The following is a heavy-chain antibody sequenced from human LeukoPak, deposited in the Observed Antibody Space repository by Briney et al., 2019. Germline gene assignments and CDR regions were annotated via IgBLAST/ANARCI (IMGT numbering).Heavy chain of an antibody. J-gene: IGHJ4*02. CDR2: ISSSSSYI. Sequence: PGGSLRLSCAASGFTFGSYSMNWVRQAPGKGLEWVSSISSSSSYIYYADSVKGRFTISRDNAKNSLYLQMNSLRDEDTAVYHCARTRSKVGTPTFDYWGQGTLVTVSS. D-gene: IGHD4-23*01. CDR1: GFTFGSYS. V-gene: IGHV3-21*01. CDR3: ARTRSKVGTPTFDY.